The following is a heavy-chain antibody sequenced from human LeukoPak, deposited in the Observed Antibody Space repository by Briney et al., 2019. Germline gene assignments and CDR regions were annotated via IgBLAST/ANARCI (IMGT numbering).Heavy chain of an antibody. J-gene: IGHJ3*02. D-gene: IGHD3-10*01. CDR3: ARGSFGELFHDAFDI. CDR1: GGSISSYY. V-gene: IGHV4-59*01. CDR2: IYYSGST. Sequence: PSETLSLTCTVSGGSISSYYWSWIRQPPGKGLEWIGYIYYSGSTNYNPSLKSRVTISVDTSKNQFSLKLSSVTAADTAVYYCARGSFGELFHDAFDIWGQGTMVTVSS.